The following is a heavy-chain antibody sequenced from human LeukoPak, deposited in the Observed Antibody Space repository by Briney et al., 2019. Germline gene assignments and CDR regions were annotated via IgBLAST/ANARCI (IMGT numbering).Heavy chain of an antibody. CDR2: IIPIFGIA. CDR1: GGTFSSYA. D-gene: IGHD2-2*01. V-gene: IGHV1-69*04. CDR3: ASQSDIVVVPAATHDAFDI. Sequence: SVKVSCKASGGTFSSYAISWVRQAPGQGLEWVGRIIPIFGIANYAQKFQGRVTITADKSTSTAYMELSSLRSEDTAVYYCASQSDIVVVPAATHDAFDIWGQGTMVTVSS. J-gene: IGHJ3*02.